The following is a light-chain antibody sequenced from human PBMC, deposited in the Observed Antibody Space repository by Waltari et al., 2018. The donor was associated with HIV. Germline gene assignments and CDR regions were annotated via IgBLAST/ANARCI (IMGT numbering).Light chain of an antibody. CDR1: NSDVGSYNL. V-gene: IGLV2-23*02. J-gene: IGLJ2*01. CDR3: CSYAGSSIP. CDR2: EVS. Sequence: QSALTQPASVSGSIGQSITISCTGTNSDVGSYNLVSWYQHHPGKAPTIIIYEVSKRPSGVSNRFSGSKSGNTASLTVSGLQADDEADYYCCSYAGSSIPFGGGTKLTVL.